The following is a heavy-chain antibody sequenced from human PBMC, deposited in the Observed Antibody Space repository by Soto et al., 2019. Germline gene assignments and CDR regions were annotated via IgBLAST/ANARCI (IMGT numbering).Heavy chain of an antibody. CDR3: AREGNGLLFDY. Sequence: GGSLRLCCAASGFTCSTYSMHWVRQAPGKGLEWVSSISSSSNYIYYADSVKGRFTISRDNAKKSLYLQMDSLRAEDTAVYYCAREGNGLLFDYWGQGTLVTVSS. D-gene: IGHD2-21*02. CDR1: GFTCSTYS. V-gene: IGHV3-21*01. J-gene: IGHJ4*02. CDR2: ISSSSNYI.